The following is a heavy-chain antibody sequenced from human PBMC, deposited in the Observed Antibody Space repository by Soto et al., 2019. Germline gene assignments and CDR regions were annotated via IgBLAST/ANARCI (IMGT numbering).Heavy chain of an antibody. D-gene: IGHD3-10*01. J-gene: IGHJ4*02. CDR1: GFTFSDYY. CDR2: ISSSSSST. Sequence: PGGSLRLSCAASGFTFSDYYMSWIRQAPGKGLEWVSYISSSSSSTSYADSMKGRFTISRDNAKNSLSLQMNSLRAEDTAVYYCARYYYASGSYHYYFDYWGQGTLVTVSS. V-gene: IGHV3-11*06. CDR3: ARYYYASGSYHYYFDY.